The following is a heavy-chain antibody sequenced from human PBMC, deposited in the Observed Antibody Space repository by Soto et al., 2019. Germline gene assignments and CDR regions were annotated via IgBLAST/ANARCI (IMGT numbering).Heavy chain of an antibody. Sequence: PGGSLRLSCAASGFTFSNAWMSWARQAPGKGLEWVGRIKSKTDGGTTDYAAPVKGRFTISRDDSKNTLYLQMNSLKTEDTAVYYCTTGGRITGTVYYYYGMDVWGQGTTVTVSS. V-gene: IGHV3-15*01. J-gene: IGHJ6*02. CDR2: IKSKTDGGTT. D-gene: IGHD1-20*01. CDR3: TTGGRITGTVYYYYGMDV. CDR1: GFTFSNAW.